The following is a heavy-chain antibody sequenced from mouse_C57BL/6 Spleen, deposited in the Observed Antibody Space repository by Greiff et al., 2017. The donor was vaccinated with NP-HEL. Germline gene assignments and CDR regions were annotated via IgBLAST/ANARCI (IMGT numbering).Heavy chain of an antibody. CDR3: ARHDWLPV. V-gene: IGHV5-12*01. CDR2: ISNGGGST. CDR1: GFTFSDYY. Sequence: EVHLVESGGGLVQPGGSLKLSCAASGFTFSDYYMYWVRQTPEKRLEWVAYISNGGGSTYYPDTVKGRFTISRDNAKNTLYLQMSRLKSEDTAMYYCARHDWLPVWGTGTTVTVSS. D-gene: IGHD2-2*01. J-gene: IGHJ1*03.